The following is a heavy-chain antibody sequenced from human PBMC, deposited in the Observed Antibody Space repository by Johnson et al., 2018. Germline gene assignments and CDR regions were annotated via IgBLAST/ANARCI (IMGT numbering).Heavy chain of an antibody. J-gene: IGHJ6*03. V-gene: IGHV3-30-3*01. CDR1: GFTFSTYA. Sequence: QVQLVESGGGVVQPGRSLRLSCAASGFTFSTYAMHWVRQAPGKGLEWVALMSYDGINIYYADSVNGRFTISRDNPKNTLYLQVSSLRTEETAVYYCARSRHCSGGNCQSWYYYDMDVWGTGTTVTVSS. D-gene: IGHD2-15*01. CDR3: ARSRHCSGGNCQSWYYYDMDV. CDR2: MSYDGINI.